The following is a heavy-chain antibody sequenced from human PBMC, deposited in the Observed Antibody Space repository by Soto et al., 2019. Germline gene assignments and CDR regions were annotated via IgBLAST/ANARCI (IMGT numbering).Heavy chain of an antibody. CDR2: IYYSGST. CDR1: GGSISSSSYY. D-gene: IGHD3-3*01. J-gene: IGHJ6*02. CDR3: ASITIFGVVIFPRYYYYGMDV. V-gene: IGHV4-39*01. Sequence: SETLSLTCTVSGGSISSSSYYWGWIRQPPGRGLEWIGSIYYSGSTYYNPSLKSRVTISVDTSKNQFSLKLSSVTAADTAVYYCASITIFGVVIFPRYYYYGMDVWGQGTTVTVSS.